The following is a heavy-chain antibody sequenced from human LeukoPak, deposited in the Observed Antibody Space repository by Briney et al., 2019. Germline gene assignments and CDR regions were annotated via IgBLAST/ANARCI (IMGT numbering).Heavy chain of an antibody. CDR1: GFTFSTYW. J-gene: IGHJ1*01. Sequence: GGSLRLSCAASGFTFSTYWMHWVRRAPGKGLLWVSRINTDGSITNYADSVKGRFTISRDNAKNTLYLQMKSLRSEDTAVYYCARVPPSVGEATSEYFQDWGQGTLVTVSS. CDR3: ARVPPSVGEATSEYFQD. V-gene: IGHV3-74*01. CDR2: INTDGSIT. D-gene: IGHD1-26*01.